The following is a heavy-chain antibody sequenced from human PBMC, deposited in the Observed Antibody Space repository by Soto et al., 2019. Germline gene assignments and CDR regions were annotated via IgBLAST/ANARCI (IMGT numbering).Heavy chain of an antibody. CDR3: ARSRSGAFDV. CDR1: GFTVSSDY. CDR2: IYSGGST. Sequence: GGSLRLSCAASGFTVSSDYMHWVRQAPGKGLEWVSVIYSGGSTYYTDSVKGRFTISRDNSKNMLYLQMNSLRAEDTAVYYCARSRSGAFDVWGQGTMVTVSS. V-gene: IGHV3-53*01. J-gene: IGHJ3*01.